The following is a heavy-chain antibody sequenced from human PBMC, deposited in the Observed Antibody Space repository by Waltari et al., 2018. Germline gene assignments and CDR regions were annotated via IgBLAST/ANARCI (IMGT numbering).Heavy chain of an antibody. V-gene: IGHV4-4*02. Sequence: QLQLQQSGPGLVKPSESLSLTCGVSGDSMREYYWWSWVRQSPEKGLEWIGQIHRSGRTYYNPSLESRVSVSMDTSNNKFFLKLSSAIAADTAVYYCARDRGRGLYFDSWGQGTLVTVSP. CDR2: IHRSGRT. CDR3: ARDRGRGLYFDS. D-gene: IGHD2-15*01. J-gene: IGHJ4*02. CDR1: GDSMREYYW.